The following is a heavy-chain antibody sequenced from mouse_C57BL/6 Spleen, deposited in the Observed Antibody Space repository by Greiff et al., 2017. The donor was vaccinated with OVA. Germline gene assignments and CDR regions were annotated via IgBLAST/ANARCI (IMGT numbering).Heavy chain of an antibody. Sequence: DVKLVESGGGLVKPGGSLKLSCAASGFTFSSYAMSWVRQTPEKRLEWVATISDGGSYTYYPDNVKGRFTISRDNAKNNLYLQMSHLKSEDTAMYYCARLAGGTFFDYWGQGTTLTVSS. V-gene: IGHV5-4*03. CDR2: ISDGGSYT. CDR3: ARLAGGTFFDY. J-gene: IGHJ2*01. D-gene: IGHD4-1*01. CDR1: GFTFSSYA.